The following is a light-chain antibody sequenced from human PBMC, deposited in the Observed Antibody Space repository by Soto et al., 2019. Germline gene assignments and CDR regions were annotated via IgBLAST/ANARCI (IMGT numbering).Light chain of an antibody. CDR3: QQYGSSPIT. CDR1: QSVSSSY. V-gene: IGKV3-20*01. Sequence: EIVLTQSPGTLSSSPGEGATLSCRASQSVSSSYLAWYQQKPGQAPRLLIYGASSRATGIPDRFSGSGSGTDFTLTISRLEPEDFAVYYCQQYGSSPITFGGGTKVDI. CDR2: GAS. J-gene: IGKJ4*01.